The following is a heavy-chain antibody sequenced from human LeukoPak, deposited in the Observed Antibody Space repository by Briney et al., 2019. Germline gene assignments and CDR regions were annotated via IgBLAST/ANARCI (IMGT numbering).Heavy chain of an antibody. CDR3: ARALVTTGRSSFDN. J-gene: IGHJ4*02. CDR2: IYHTGST. V-gene: IGHV4-4*02. CDR1: DDSISSTNW. Sequence: PSETLSLTCAVSDDSISSTNWWHWVRQPPGKGLEWIGEIYHTGSTNNNPSLTSRVTISVDKSKNQFSLKLSSVTAADAAVYYCARALVTTGRSSFDNWGQGTLVTVSS. D-gene: IGHD4-17*01.